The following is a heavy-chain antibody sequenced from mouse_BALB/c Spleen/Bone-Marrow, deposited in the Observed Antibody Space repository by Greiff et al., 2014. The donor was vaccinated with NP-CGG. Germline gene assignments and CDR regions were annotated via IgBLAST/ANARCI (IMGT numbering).Heavy chain of an antibody. D-gene: IGHD1-1*01. CDR3: AAYHYGSSQFAY. CDR2: IDPANGNT. Sequence: VQLMQSGAELVKPGASVKLSCTASGFNIKDTYMHWVKQRPEQGLEWIGRIDPANGNTKYDPKFQGKATITADTSSNTAYLQLSSLTSEDTAVYYCAAYHYGSSQFAYWGQGTLVTVSA. V-gene: IGHV14-3*02. CDR1: GFNIKDTY. J-gene: IGHJ3*01.